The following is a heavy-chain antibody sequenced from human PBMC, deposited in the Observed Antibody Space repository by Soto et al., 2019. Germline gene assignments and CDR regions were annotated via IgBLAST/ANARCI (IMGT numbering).Heavy chain of an antibody. CDR1: GFTFSSYG. CDR3: ARDVAAAKYYFDY. D-gene: IGHD6-13*01. Sequence: GGSLRLSCAASGFTFSSYGMHWVRQAPGKGLEWVAVIWYDGSNKCYADSVKGRFTISRDNSKNTLYLQMNSLRAEDTAVYYCARDVAAAKYYFDYWGQGTTVTVSS. CDR2: IWYDGSNK. V-gene: IGHV3-33*01. J-gene: IGHJ4*03.